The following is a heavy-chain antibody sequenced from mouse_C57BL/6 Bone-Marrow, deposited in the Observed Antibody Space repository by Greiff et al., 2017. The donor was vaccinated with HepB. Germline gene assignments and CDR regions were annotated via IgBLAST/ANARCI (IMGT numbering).Heavy chain of an antibody. J-gene: IGHJ1*03. CDR1: GYTFTDYD. CDR3: TRGSFDI. V-gene: IGHV1-15*01. Sequence: VQRVESGAELVRPGASVTLSCKASGYTFTDYDMHWVKQTPVHGLEWIGAIDPETGGTAYNQKFKGKAILTADKSSSTAYMELRSLTSEDSAVYYCTRGSFDIWGTGTTVTVTS. CDR2: IDPETGGT.